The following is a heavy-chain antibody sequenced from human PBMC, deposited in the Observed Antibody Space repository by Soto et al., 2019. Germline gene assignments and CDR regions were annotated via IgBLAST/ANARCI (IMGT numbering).Heavy chain of an antibody. CDR3: ARDKRDLRFLEWSYYFDY. Sequence: QVQLVESGGGVVQPGRSLRLSCAASGFTFSTYAMHWVHQAPGKGLEWVAVISYDGSNKYYADSVKGRFTISRDNSKNTLYLQMNGLRAEDTAVYYCARDKRDLRFLEWSYYFDYWGQGTLVTVSS. CDR2: ISYDGSNK. V-gene: IGHV3-30-3*01. CDR1: GFTFSTYA. J-gene: IGHJ4*02. D-gene: IGHD3-3*01.